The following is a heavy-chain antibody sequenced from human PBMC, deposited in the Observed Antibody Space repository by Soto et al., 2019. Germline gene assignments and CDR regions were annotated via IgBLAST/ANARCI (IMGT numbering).Heavy chain of an antibody. D-gene: IGHD2-2*01. CDR2: IDPSDSYT. CDR3: ARTDIVVVPAAMYYYGMDV. V-gene: IGHV5-10-1*01. CDR1: GYSFTSYW. Sequence: PGESLKISCKGSGYSFTSYWISWVRQMPGKGLEWMGRIDPSDSYTNYSPSFQGHVTISADKSISTAYLQWSSLKASDTAMYYCARTDIVVVPAAMYYYGMDVWGQGTTVTVSS. J-gene: IGHJ6*02.